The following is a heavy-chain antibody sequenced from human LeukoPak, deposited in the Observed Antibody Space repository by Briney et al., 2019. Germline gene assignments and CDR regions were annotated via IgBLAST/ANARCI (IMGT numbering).Heavy chain of an antibody. Sequence: GGSLRLSCAASGFTFSTYWMSWVRQAPGKGLEWVANIKQDGSDKYYVDSVKGRFTISRDNAKNSLFLQMNSLRAEDTAVYYCARVRCGSNSCFPDYWGRGTLVTVSS. CDR2: IKQDGSDK. V-gene: IGHV3-7*01. CDR1: GFTFSTYW. D-gene: IGHD2-15*01. CDR3: ARVRCGSNSCFPDY. J-gene: IGHJ4*02.